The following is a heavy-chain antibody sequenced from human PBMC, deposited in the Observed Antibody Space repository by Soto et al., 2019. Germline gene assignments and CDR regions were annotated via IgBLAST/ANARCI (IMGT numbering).Heavy chain of an antibody. CDR1: GFTFSGYN. Sequence: GGTLSLSCAASGFTFSGYNMNWVRQSPGKGLEWVSYISSSSSMIYYADSVKGRFTISRDNAKNSLYLQMNSLRDEDTAVYYCARDDWVIRGAISLPFDFWGPGTLVTVSS. CDR2: ISSSSSMI. V-gene: IGHV3-48*02. D-gene: IGHD3-10*01. J-gene: IGHJ4*02. CDR3: ARDDWVIRGAISLPFDF.